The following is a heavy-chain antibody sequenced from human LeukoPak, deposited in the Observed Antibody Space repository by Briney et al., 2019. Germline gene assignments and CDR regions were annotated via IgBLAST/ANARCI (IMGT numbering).Heavy chain of an antibody. CDR1: GDSISNYY. Sequence: KSSETLSLTCTVSGDSISNYYWSWIRQPAGKGLEWIGRISTSGSTNYNPSLKSRVTMSVDTSQNQFSLKLSSVTAADTAVYYCAKDYDILTGYLKYWGQGTLVTVSS. V-gene: IGHV4-4*07. CDR2: ISTSGST. CDR3: AKDYDILTGYLKY. D-gene: IGHD3-9*01. J-gene: IGHJ4*02.